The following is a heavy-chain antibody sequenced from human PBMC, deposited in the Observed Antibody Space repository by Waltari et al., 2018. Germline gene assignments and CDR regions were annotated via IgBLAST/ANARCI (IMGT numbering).Heavy chain of an antibody. D-gene: IGHD1-26*01. Sequence: QVQLQESGPGLVKPSETLSLTCTVSGGSISSHYWSWIRQPPGKGLEWIGYIYYSGSTNYNPSLKSRVTISVDTSKNQFSLKLSSVTAADTAVYYCARGATTLPLGILDYWGQGTLVTVSS. J-gene: IGHJ4*02. CDR1: GGSISSHY. V-gene: IGHV4-59*11. CDR3: ARGATTLPLGILDY. CDR2: IYYSGST.